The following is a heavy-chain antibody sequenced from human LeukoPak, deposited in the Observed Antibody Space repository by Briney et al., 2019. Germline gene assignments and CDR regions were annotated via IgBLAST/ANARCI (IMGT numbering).Heavy chain of an antibody. Sequence: GGSLRLSCAASGFTFDDYAMHWVRQAPGKGLEWVSGISWNSGSIGYADSVKGRFTISRDNAKNSLYLQMSSLRAEDTALYYCAKDHSPTGYSSGCNDYWGQGTLVTVSP. CDR1: GFTFDDYA. D-gene: IGHD6-19*01. J-gene: IGHJ4*02. V-gene: IGHV3-9*01. CDR3: AKDHSPTGYSSGCNDY. CDR2: ISWNSGSI.